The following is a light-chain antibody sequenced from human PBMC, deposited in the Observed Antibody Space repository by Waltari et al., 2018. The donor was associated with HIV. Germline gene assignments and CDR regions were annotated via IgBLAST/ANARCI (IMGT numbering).Light chain of an antibody. V-gene: IGKV1-39*01. CDR2: AAS. CDR1: QSISSY. CDR3: QQTYSTPQT. Sequence: DIQMTQSPSSLSASVGDRVTITCRASQSISSYLNWYQQKPGKAPKLLIYAASSLQSGVPSRFSGRGSGKDFTLTISSLQPEDFATFYCQQTYSTPQTFGQGTKVEIK. J-gene: IGKJ1*01.